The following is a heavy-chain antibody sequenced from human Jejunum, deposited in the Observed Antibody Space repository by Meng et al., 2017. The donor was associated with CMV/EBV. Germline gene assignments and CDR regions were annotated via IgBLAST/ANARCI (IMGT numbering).Heavy chain of an antibody. CDR1: GFTFTNYA. CDR2: VRASGETS. V-gene: IGHV3-23*01. Sequence: LFCTASGFTFTNYAMGWVRQAPGKGLEWVSTVRASGETSYYADSVKGRFAIFRDNSKNTLYLEMNSLRAEDTAIYYCATSYGPGGYWGHGTLVTVSS. J-gene: IGHJ4*01. D-gene: IGHD3-10*01. CDR3: ATSYGPGGY.